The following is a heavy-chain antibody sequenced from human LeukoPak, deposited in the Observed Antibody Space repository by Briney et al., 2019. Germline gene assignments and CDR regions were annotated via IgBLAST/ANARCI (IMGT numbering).Heavy chain of an antibody. CDR2: IYYSGST. V-gene: IGHV4-31*03. D-gene: IGHD6-6*01. J-gene: IGHJ4*02. CDR1: GGSISSGGYY. Sequence: SETLSLTCTVSGGSISSGGYYWSWIRQHPGKGLEWIGYIYYSGSTYYNPSLKSRVTISVDTSKNQFSLKLSSVTAADTAVYYCAREDTAARPQDYWGQGTLVTVSS. CDR3: AREDTAARPQDY.